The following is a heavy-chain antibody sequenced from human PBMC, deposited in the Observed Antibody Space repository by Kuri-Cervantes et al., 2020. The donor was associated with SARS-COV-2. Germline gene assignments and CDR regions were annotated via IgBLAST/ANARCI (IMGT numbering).Heavy chain of an antibody. D-gene: IGHD3-16*01. J-gene: IGHJ4*02. CDR1: GFTFSSYS. Sequence: GGSLRLSCAASGFTFSSYSMNWVRQAPGKGLEWVSYISSSSSTIYYADSVKGRFTISRDNAKNSLYLQMNSLRAEDTAVYYCASNGWGLRNPGGVSGFDYWGQGTLVTVSS. V-gene: IGHV3-48*01. CDR2: ISSSSSTI. CDR3: ASNGWGLRNPGGVSGFDY.